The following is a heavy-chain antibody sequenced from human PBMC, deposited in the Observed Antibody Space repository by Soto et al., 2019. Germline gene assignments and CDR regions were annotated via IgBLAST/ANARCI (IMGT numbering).Heavy chain of an antibody. CDR3: ARLCGGDCYSDDAFDI. Sequence: QLQLQESGPGLVKPSETLSLTCTVSGGSISSSSYYWGWIRQPPGKGLEWIGSIYYSGSTYYNPSLKSRVTISVDTPKNQFSLKLSSVTAADTAVSYCARLCGGDCYSDDAFDIWGQGTMVTVSS. J-gene: IGHJ3*02. V-gene: IGHV4-39*01. CDR1: GGSISSSSYY. CDR2: IYYSGST. D-gene: IGHD2-21*02.